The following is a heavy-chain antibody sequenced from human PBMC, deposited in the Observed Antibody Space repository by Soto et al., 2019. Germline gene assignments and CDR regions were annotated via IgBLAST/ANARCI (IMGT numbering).Heavy chain of an antibody. CDR2: ILHTGHT. Sequence: QVQLQESGPGLVEPSGTLSLTCGVSGDSFSSSNWWTWIRQPPGKGLEWIGGILHTGHTDYSPSLSSRITISIDPSKKEFALHLTSVTATDTAVYYCARSPRRVDGKWFFDYWGPGALVTVSS. CDR1: GDSFSSSNW. D-gene: IGHD3-22*01. J-gene: IGHJ4*02. CDR3: ARSPRRVDGKWFFDY. V-gene: IGHV4-4*02.